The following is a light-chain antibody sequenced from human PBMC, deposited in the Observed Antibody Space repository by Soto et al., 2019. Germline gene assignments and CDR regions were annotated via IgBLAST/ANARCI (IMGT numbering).Light chain of an antibody. V-gene: IGKV1-39*01. CDR2: GAS. CDR1: QGISTY. J-gene: IGKJ1*01. CDR3: QQSYSTTWT. Sequence: DIQMTQSPSSLSASVGDRVTITCRASQGISTYLNWYQQKPGKAPKLLIYGASSLQSGVPSRFSGNESETDFTLTISSLQPEDFANYSCQQSYSTTWTFGQGTKVDI.